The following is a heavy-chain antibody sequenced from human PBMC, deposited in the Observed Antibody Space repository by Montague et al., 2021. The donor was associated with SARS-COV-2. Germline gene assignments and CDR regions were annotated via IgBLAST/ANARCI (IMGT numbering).Heavy chain of an antibody. CDR1: GGSISDYY. CDR3: ARQSRFCPNALCYALDY. Sequence: SETLSLTCSVSGGSISDYYWNWIRQPPGKGLEWIGYIYYNTGNTNYNPSLQSRVTISVDTSKNQFSLRLRSVTAADTSVYYCARQSRFCPNALCYALDYWGQGTLVTVSS. CDR2: IYYNTGNT. V-gene: IGHV4-59*08. D-gene: IGHD2-8*01. J-gene: IGHJ4*02.